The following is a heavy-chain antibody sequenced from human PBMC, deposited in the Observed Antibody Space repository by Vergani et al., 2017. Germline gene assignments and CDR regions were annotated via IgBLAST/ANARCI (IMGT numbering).Heavy chain of an antibody. CDR1: GYTFTGYY. Sequence: QVQLVQSGAEVKKPGASVKVSCKASGYTFTGYYMHWVRQAPGQGLEWMGWINPKSGGTNYAQKFQGRVTMTRDTSISTAYMELSRLGSDDTAVYYCARGVWFGVLYYWGQGTLVTVSS. CDR3: ARGVWFGVLYY. J-gene: IGHJ4*02. D-gene: IGHD3-10*01. V-gene: IGHV1-2*02. CDR2: INPKSGGT.